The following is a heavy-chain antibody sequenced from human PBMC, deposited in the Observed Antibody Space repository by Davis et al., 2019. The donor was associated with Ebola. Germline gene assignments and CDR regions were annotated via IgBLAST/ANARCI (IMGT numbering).Heavy chain of an antibody. Sequence: GSLRLSCTVSGGSISSYYWSWIRQPPGKGLEWIGYIYYSGSTNYNPSLKSRVTISVDTSKNQFSLKLSSVTAADTAVYYCARDRSSSGYYYYYYGMDVWGKGTTVTVSS. CDR1: GGSISSYY. V-gene: IGHV4-59*01. J-gene: IGHJ6*04. CDR2: IYYSGST. D-gene: IGHD6-6*01. CDR3: ARDRSSSGYYYYYYGMDV.